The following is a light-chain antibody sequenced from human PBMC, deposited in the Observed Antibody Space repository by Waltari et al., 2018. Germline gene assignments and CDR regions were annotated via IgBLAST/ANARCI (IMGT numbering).Light chain of an antibody. V-gene: IGLV3-21*02. Sequence: SYVLTQPPSVSVAPGQTARITCGGNNIGSQSGHWYQQKPGQAPVLVVYDDSDRPSAIPERFSGSNSGNTATLTISRVEAGDEADYSCQVWDSSSDHWVFGGGTKLTVL. CDR1: NIGSQS. CDR2: DDS. J-gene: IGLJ3*02. CDR3: QVWDSSSDHWV.